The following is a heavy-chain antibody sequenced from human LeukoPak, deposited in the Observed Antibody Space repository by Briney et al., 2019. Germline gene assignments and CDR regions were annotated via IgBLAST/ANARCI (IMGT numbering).Heavy chain of an antibody. Sequence: LSLTCAVYGGSFSDYYMSWIRQAPGKGLEWVSYISSSGRTIYYADSVQGRFTISRDNAKNSLYLQMDSLRAEDTAVYYCARAMYGGSPFDYWGQGTLVTVSS. CDR3: ARAMYGGSPFDY. V-gene: IGHV3-11*01. D-gene: IGHD4-23*01. J-gene: IGHJ4*02. CDR2: ISSSGRTI. CDR1: GGSFSDYY.